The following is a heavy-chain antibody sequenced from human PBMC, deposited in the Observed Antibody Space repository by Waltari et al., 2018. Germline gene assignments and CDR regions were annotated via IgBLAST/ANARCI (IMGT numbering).Heavy chain of an antibody. J-gene: IGHJ6*02. CDR2: ISYDGSNK. CDR3: ARSAIRGRGDYYGMDV. V-gene: IGHV3-30*01. Sequence: QVQLVESGGGVGQPGRSLRLSRAASGFPCRSYAMHWVRQAPGKGLELVAVISYDGSNKYYADSVKGRFTISRDNSKNTLYLQMNSLRAEDTAVYYCARSAIRGRGDYYGMDVWGQGTTVTVSS. D-gene: IGHD5-18*01. CDR1: GFPCRSYA.